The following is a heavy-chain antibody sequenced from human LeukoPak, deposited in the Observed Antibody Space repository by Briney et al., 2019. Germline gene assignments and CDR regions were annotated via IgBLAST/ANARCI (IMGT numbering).Heavy chain of an antibody. D-gene: IGHD2-21*01. CDR2: ISGSSNYI. Sequence: GGSLRLSCAASGFTFNNYGLHWVRQAPGKGLEWVSSISGSSNYIYYADSVKGRFTISRGNAKNSLYLQMNSLRVEDTAVYYCARDESGDNDAFDIWGRGTMVTVSS. CDR3: ARDESGDNDAFDI. CDR1: GFTFNNYG. J-gene: IGHJ3*02. V-gene: IGHV3-21*01.